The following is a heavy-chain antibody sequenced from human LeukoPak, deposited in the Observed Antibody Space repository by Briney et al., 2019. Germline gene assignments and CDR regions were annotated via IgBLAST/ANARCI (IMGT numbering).Heavy chain of an antibody. D-gene: IGHD6-19*01. CDR3: ARGGWYYFDY. CDR1: GFTLSSYW. Sequence: GGSLRLSCAASGFTLSSYWMSWVRQAPGKGLEWVACIKQDGSEIYYVDSVKGRFTISRDNAKNSLYLQMNSLRVEDTAVYYCARGGWYYFDYWGQGTLVTVPS. J-gene: IGHJ4*02. CDR2: IKQDGSEI. V-gene: IGHV3-7*04.